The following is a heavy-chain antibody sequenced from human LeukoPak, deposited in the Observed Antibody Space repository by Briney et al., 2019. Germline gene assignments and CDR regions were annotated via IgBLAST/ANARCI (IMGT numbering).Heavy chain of an antibody. CDR3: ARAYGSGNYMDV. D-gene: IGHD3-10*01. CDR1: GYTFTGYY. CDR2: IDPNSGGT. J-gene: IGHJ6*03. V-gene: IGHV1-2*02. Sequence: ASVKVSCKASGYTFTGYYMHWVRQAPGQGLEWIGWIDPNSGGTNYAQKFQGRVTMTRDTSISTAYMELSRLRSDDTAVYYCARAYGSGNYMDVWGKGTTVTVSS.